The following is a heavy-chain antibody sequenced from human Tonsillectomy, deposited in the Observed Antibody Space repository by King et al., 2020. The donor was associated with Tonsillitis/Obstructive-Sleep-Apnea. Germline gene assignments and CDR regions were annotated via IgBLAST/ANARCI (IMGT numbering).Heavy chain of an antibody. Sequence: QLVQSGGGLVQPGGSLRLSCAASGFTFSSYAMSWGRQAPGKGLEWGSSISGSCGSTYYADSGKGRFTISRDNSTNTLYLQMNSLRAEETAVYYCAKLPSTIFGVVIILDYWGQGTLVTVSS. CDR1: GFTFSSYA. J-gene: IGHJ4*02. V-gene: IGHV3-23*04. CDR2: ISGSCGST. D-gene: IGHD3-3*01. CDR3: AKLPSTIFGVVIILDY.